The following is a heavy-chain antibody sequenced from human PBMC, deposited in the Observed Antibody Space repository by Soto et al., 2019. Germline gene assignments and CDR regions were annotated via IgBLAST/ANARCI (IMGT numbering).Heavy chain of an antibody. CDR2: ISGSGGST. D-gene: IGHD3-22*01. CDR1: GFTFSSYA. CDR3: AKLKTDYYYDSSGYSVPWAFDI. Sequence: GGSLRLSCAASGFTFSSYAMSWVRQAPGKGLEWVSAISGSGGSTYYADSVKGRFTISRDNSKNTLYLQMNSLRAEDTDVYYCAKLKTDYYYDSSGYSVPWAFDIWGQGTMVTVSS. V-gene: IGHV3-23*01. J-gene: IGHJ3*02.